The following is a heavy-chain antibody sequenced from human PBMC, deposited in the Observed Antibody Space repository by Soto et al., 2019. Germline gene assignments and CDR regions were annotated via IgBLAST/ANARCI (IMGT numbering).Heavy chain of an antibody. CDR2: IITLFGRA. Sequence: VQLMQSGAEVKQPGSSVTVSCKASGGTFSSHSINWVRQAPGQGLEWMGGIITLFGRANYAQNFQGRVTITADQPTSTNYMYLNSLRSDDTAVYYCAREVGYGDFSAALLDWGQGTLVTVSS. D-gene: IGHD4-17*01. CDR3: AREVGYGDFSAALLD. J-gene: IGHJ4*02. V-gene: IGHV1-69*01. CDR1: GGTFSSHS.